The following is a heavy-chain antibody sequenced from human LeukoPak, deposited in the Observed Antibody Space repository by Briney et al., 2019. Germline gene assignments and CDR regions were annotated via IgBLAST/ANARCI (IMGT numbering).Heavy chain of an antibody. D-gene: IGHD1-26*01. CDR1: GFTFSSYS. Sequence: GGSLRLSCAASGFTFSSYSMNWVRQAPRKGLEWVSSISSSSSYIYYADSVKGRFTISRDNAKNSLYLQMNSLRAEDTAVYYCARDVGALRPTDAFDIWGQGTMVTVSS. V-gene: IGHV3-21*01. CDR3: ARDVGALRPTDAFDI. J-gene: IGHJ3*02. CDR2: ISSSSSYI.